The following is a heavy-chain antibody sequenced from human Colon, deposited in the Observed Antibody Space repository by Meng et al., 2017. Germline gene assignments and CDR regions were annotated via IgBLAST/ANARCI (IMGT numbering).Heavy chain of an antibody. J-gene: IGHJ3*02. D-gene: IGHD6-6*01. V-gene: IGHV4-34*01. CDR2: INHRGTL. CDR1: GGSLSGYY. CDR3: ARGGGAVAPQYDPFAI. Sequence: GSLRLSCDVSGGSLSGYYWSWVRQSPGKGLEWIGEINHRGTLNYTPSLRSRVTISVNTSKSQFSLKLKSVTAADTAIYYCARGGGAVAPQYDPFAIWGQG.